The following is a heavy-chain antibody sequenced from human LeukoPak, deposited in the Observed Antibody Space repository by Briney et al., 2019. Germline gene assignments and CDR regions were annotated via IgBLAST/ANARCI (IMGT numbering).Heavy chain of an antibody. CDR1: GGSFSGYY. Sequence: SETLSLTCAVYGGSFSGYYWSWIRQPPGKGLEWIGEINHSGSTNYNPSLKSRVTISVDTSKNQFSLRLSSVTAADRAVYYCASRGYYYDSSGYDYRYYFDYWGQGTLVTVSS. J-gene: IGHJ4*02. CDR2: INHSGST. V-gene: IGHV4-34*01. CDR3: ASRGYYYDSSGYDYRYYFDY. D-gene: IGHD3-22*01.